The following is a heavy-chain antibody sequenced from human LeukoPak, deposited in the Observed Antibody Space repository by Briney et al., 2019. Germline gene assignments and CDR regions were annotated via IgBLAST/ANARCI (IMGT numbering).Heavy chain of an antibody. J-gene: IGHJ3*02. CDR2: IYYSGST. Sequence: SETLSLTCAVYGGSISSYYWSWIRQPPGKGLEWIGYIYYSGSTNYNPSLKSRVTISVDTSKNQFSLKLSSVTAADTAVFYCARGNWELSAFDIWGLGTMVTVSS. CDR3: ARGNWELSAFDI. D-gene: IGHD1-26*01. V-gene: IGHV4-59*01. CDR1: GGSISSYY.